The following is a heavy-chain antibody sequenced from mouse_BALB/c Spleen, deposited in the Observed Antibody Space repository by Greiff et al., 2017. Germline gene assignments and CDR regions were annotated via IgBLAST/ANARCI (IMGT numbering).Heavy chain of an antibody. Sequence: VQLKQSGAELVRPGALVKLSCKASGFNIKDYYMHWVKQRPEQGLEWIGWIDPENGNTIYDPKFQGKASITADTSSNTAYLQLSSLTSEDTAVYYCVPYYYGSGGFAYWGQGTLVTVSA. CDR1: GFNIKDYY. CDR3: VPYYYGSGGFAY. D-gene: IGHD1-1*01. CDR2: IDPENGNT. J-gene: IGHJ3*01. V-gene: IGHV14-1*02.